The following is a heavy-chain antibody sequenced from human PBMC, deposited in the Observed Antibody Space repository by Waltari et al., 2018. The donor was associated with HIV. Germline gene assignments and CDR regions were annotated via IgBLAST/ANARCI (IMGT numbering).Heavy chain of an antibody. V-gene: IGHV3-23*01. CDR3: AKDWGEGYKKDS. J-gene: IGHJ4*02. CDR1: GFPFTVYA. Sequence: EVQLLESGGGLGQPGGSLRLSCAASGFPFTVYAMTWVRQAPGKGLEWVSTMSSSGDKTYYADSVKGRFTISRDNSKKTVYLQMNSLRAEDTAVYYCAKDWGEGYKKDSWGQGTQVTVSS. D-gene: IGHD3-10*01. CDR2: MSSSGDKT.